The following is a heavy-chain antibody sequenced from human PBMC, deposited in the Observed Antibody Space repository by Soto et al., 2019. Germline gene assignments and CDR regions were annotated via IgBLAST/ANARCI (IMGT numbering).Heavy chain of an antibody. CDR3: ARDRARGNSSWLYYYYYGMDV. CDR1: GFTFSSYA. CDR2: ISYDGSNK. Sequence: PGGSLRLSCAASGFTFSSYAMHWVRQAPGKGLEWVAVISYDGSNKYYADSVKGRFTISRDNSKNTLYLQMNSLRAEDTAVYYCARDRARGNSSWLYYYYYGMDVWGQGTTVTVSS. J-gene: IGHJ6*02. D-gene: IGHD6-13*01. V-gene: IGHV3-30-3*01.